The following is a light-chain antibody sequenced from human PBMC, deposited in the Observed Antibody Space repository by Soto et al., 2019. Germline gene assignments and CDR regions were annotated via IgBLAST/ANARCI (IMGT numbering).Light chain of an antibody. CDR3: QSYDSSLSGSSV. V-gene: IGLV1-40*01. CDR2: GNS. CDR1: SSNIGAGYD. J-gene: IGLJ1*01. Sequence: QLVLTQPPSVSGAPGQRVTISCTGSSSNIGAGYDVHWYQQLPGTAPKLLIYGNSNRPSGVPDRFSGSKSGTSASLAIPGLQAEYEADYYCQSYDSSLSGSSVFGTGTKLTVL.